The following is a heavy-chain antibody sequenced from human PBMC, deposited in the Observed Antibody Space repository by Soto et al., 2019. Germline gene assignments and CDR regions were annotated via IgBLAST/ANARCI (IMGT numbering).Heavy chain of an antibody. D-gene: IGHD6-13*01. CDR3: AKDYGPKAPYPYSNTHTDF. Sequence: QRHLVESGGGVVQPGRSLRLSCAASGFTFSSYGMHRIRQAPGKGLEWVAVISHDGAFKDYADSVKGRFTISRDNSENTLFLEMNSLGPSDTAVYYCAKDYGPKAPYPYSNTHTDFWGQGTRVTVSS. V-gene: IGHV3-30*18. CDR2: ISHDGAFK. CDR1: GFTFSSYG. J-gene: IGHJ4*02.